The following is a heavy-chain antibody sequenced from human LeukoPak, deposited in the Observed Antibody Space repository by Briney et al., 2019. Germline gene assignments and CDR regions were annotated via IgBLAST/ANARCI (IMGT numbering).Heavy chain of an antibody. D-gene: IGHD5-24*01. CDR1: GGTFSSYA. V-gene: IGHV1-69*01. CDR3: ARETIDGYNYFDY. J-gene: IGHJ4*02. CDR2: IIPIFATT. Sequence: SVKVSCKASGGTFSSYAINWVRQAPGQGLEWMGGIIPIFATTIYAQKFQGRVTITADESTSTAYMELSSLRSEDTAVYYCARETIDGYNYFDYWGQGTLVTVSS.